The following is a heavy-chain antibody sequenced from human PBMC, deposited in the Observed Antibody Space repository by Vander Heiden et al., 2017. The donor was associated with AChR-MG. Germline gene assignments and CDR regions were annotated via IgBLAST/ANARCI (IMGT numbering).Heavy chain of an antibody. D-gene: IGHD4-17*01. V-gene: IGHV4-39*01. CDR2: IYYSGST. J-gene: IGHJ4*02. CDR3: ARQGTVTTVFDY. CDR1: GGSISSSSYY. Sequence: QLQLQESGPGLVKPSETLSLTCTVSGGSISSSSYYWGWIRQPPGKGLEWIGSIYYSGSTYYNPSLKSRVTISVDTSKNQFSLKLSSVTAADTAVYYCARQGTVTTVFDYWGQGTLVTVSS.